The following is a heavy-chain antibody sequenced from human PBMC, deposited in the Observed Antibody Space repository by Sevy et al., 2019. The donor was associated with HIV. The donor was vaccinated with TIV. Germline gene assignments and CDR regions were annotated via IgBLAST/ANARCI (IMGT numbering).Heavy chain of an antibody. CDR1: GYYFTGYY. D-gene: IGHD3-10*01. CDR3: ARSVYGSGTYLNDY. V-gene: IGHV1-2*02. Sequence: ASVKVSCKASGYYFTGYYVHWVRQAPGQGLEWMGWINPNGGGTNIGQKFHGRVTMSRDTSITTAYMELTRLRSNDTGVYFCARSVYGSGTYLNDYWGHGTLVTVSS. CDR2: INPNGGGT. J-gene: IGHJ4*01.